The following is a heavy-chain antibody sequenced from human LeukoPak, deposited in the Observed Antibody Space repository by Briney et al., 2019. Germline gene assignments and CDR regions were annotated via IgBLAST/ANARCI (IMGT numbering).Heavy chain of an antibody. V-gene: IGHV4-61*02. CDR2: IYISGSI. CDR3: AREREGPYGYLDY. J-gene: IGHJ4*02. Sequence: PSQTLSLTCSVSGGSISSASYHWSWIRQPAGKGLEWIGRIYISGSINYSSSLKSRVTISVDTSKNQFTLRLSSVTAADTAVYYCAREREGPYGYLDYWGQGTLVTVSS. D-gene: IGHD4-17*01. CDR1: GGSISSASYH.